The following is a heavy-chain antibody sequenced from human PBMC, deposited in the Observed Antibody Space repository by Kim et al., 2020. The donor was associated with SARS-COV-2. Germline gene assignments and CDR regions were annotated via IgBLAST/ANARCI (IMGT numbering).Heavy chain of an antibody. CDR3: ARRGLGGHWDYYDSSGYFAFDI. Sequence: SVKVSCKASGGTFSSYAISWVRQAPGQGLEWMGGIIPIFGTANYAQKFQGRVTITADESTSTAYMELSSLRSEDTAVYYCARRGLGGHWDYYDSSGYFAFDIWGQGTMVTVSS. J-gene: IGHJ3*02. CDR2: IIPIFGTA. CDR1: GGTFSSYA. V-gene: IGHV1-69*13. D-gene: IGHD3-22*01.